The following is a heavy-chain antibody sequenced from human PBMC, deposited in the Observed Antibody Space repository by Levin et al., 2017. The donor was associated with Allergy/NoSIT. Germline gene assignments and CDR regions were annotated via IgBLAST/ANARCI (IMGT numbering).Heavy chain of an antibody. Sequence: GGSLRLSCAASGFTFSNYAMSWVRQAPGKGLEWVAGFRDTHYTNYADSVTGRFSISRDNSRNMFYLQMNSLRAEDTAVYFFARFARPAGVYDSSDSYDIWGPGTMVTVSP. D-gene: IGHD3-22*01. V-gene: IGHV3-23*01. CDR2: FRDTHYT. J-gene: IGHJ3*02. CDR1: GFTFSNYA. CDR3: ARFARPAGVYDSSDSYDI.